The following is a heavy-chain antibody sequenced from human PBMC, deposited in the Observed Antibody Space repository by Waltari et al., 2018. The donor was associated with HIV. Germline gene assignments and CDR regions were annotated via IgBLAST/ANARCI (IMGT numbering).Heavy chain of an antibody. CDR2: IKYDGTER. J-gene: IGHJ4*02. CDR1: GFTFTSNW. D-gene: IGHD2-2*01. V-gene: IGHV3-7*03. Sequence: EEQLVESGGGLVQPGESLRLSCVASGFTFTSNWMRWFRQAPGKGLEWVASIKYDGTERKDADPVKGRFTISRDNAKTSLFLEMHNLRVEDTGIYSCATSSSADAHWGQGTLVTVSS. CDR3: ATSSSADAH.